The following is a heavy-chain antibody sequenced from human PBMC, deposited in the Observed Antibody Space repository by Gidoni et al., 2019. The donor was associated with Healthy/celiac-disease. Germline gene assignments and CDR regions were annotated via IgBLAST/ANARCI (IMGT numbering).Heavy chain of an antibody. Sequence: QVHLQASGPGLVKPSQTLSLTCPVSGGSISSGGYYWRWIRQPPGKGLAWIGYIYYSGSTYCNPSLKSRVTISVDTSKNQVSLKLSSVTAADTGVYYCARLNYYDRHFDYWGQGTLVTVSS. CDR2: IYYSGST. CDR3: ARLNYYDRHFDY. D-gene: IGHD3-22*01. V-gene: IGHV4-31*03. CDR1: GGSISSGGYY. J-gene: IGHJ4*02.